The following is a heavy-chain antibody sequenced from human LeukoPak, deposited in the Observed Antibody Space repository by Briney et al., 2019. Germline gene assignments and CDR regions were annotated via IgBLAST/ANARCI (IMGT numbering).Heavy chain of an antibody. D-gene: IGHD3-10*02. CDR1: GFTFSTYG. CDR2: ISSSGSII. CDR3: AELGITMIGGV. V-gene: IGHV3-48*04. Sequence: GGSLRLSCAASGFTFSTYGMNWVRQAPGKGLEWVSYISSSGSIIYYADSVKGRFTISRDNAKNSLYLQMNSLGAEDTAVYYCAELGITMIGGVWGKGTTVTISS. J-gene: IGHJ6*04.